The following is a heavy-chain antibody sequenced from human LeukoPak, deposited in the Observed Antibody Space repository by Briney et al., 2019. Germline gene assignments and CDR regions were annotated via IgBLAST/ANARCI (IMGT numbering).Heavy chain of an antibody. J-gene: IGHJ4*02. Sequence: ASVKVSFKVSGYTLTELSMHWVRQAPGKGLEWMQGFDPEDGETIYAQKFQGRVTMTEDTSTDTAYMELSSLRSEDTAVYYCATPYYYDSSGYKTWPDYWGQGTLVTVSS. D-gene: IGHD3-22*01. CDR1: GYTLTELS. CDR2: FDPEDGET. V-gene: IGHV1-24*01. CDR3: ATPYYYDSSGYKTWPDY.